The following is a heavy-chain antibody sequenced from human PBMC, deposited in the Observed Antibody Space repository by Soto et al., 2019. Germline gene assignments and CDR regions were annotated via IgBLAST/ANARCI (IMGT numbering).Heavy chain of an antibody. CDR2: IKSKTDGGTT. V-gene: IGHV3-15*01. Sequence: GGSLRLSCAASGFTFSNAWMSWVRQAPGKGLEWVGRIKSKTDGGTTDYAAPVKGRFTISRDDSKNTMDLQMNSLKTEDTAVYYCTTVRYGSFPVHWGQGTMVTVSS. D-gene: IGHD3-10*01. CDR1: GFTFSNAW. J-gene: IGHJ3*01. CDR3: TTVRYGSFPVH.